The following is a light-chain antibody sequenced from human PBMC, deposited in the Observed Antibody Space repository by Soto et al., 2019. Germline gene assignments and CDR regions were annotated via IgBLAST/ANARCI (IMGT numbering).Light chain of an antibody. CDR1: QSISSY. CDR3: KQLNTYPLT. CDR2: AAS. J-gene: IGKJ4*01. V-gene: IGKV1-9*01. Sequence: DIQMTQSPSSLSASVGDRVTITCRASQSISSYLNWYQQKPGKAPKLLIYAASTLQSGVPSRFSGSGSGTEFTLTISSLQTEDFATYDCKQLNTYPLTVGGGTKGEIK.